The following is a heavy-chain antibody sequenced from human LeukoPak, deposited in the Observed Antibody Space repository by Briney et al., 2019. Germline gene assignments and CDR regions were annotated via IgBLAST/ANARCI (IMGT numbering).Heavy chain of an antibody. CDR3: TTTMSSEPYY. J-gene: IGHJ4*02. V-gene: IGHV3-74*01. Sequence: PGGSLRLSCAASGLTFSSYWMHWVRQVPGKGLVWVSRISNDGSGTSYADSVKGRFTISRDNAKNTLYLQMNSLRAEDTAVYYCTTTMSSEPYYWGQGALVTVSS. CDR1: GLTFSSYW. D-gene: IGHD3-22*01. CDR2: ISNDGSGT.